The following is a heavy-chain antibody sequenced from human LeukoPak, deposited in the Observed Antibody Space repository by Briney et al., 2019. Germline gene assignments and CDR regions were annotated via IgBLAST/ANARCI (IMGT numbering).Heavy chain of an antibody. CDR2: ISYDGSNK. CDR1: GFTFSSYA. J-gene: IGHJ3*02. V-gene: IGHV3-30-3*01. D-gene: IGHD2-2*02. CDR3: ARGVIPQDAFDI. Sequence: PGGSLRLSCAASGFTFSSYAMHWVRQAPGKGLEWVAVISYDGSNKYYADSVKGRFTISRDNSKNTLYLQMNSLRAEDTAVYYCARGVIPQDAFDIWGQGTMVTVSS.